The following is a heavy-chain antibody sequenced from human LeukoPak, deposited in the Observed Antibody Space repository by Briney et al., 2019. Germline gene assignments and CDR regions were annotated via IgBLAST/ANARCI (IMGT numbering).Heavy chain of an antibody. D-gene: IGHD2-8*01. CDR3: ARVGYYWYYMDV. J-gene: IGHJ6*03. V-gene: IGHV3-48*01. Sequence: PGGSLRLSCAASGFTFSTYSMNWVRQAPGKGLEWVSYISSSSSTIYYADSVKGRFTISRDSAKNSVDLQMNSLRADDTAVYYCARVGYYWYYMDVRGKGSTVTVSS. CDR1: GFTFSTYS. CDR2: ISSSSSTI.